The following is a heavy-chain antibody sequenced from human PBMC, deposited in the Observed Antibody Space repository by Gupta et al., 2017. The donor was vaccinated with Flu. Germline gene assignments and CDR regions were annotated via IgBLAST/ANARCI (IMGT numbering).Heavy chain of an antibody. CDR3: AKDDGYNAYYFDY. D-gene: IGHD5-24*01. Sequence: EVQLVESGGVVVQPGGSLRLSCAASGFTFDDYTMHWVRQAPGKGLEWVSLISWDGGSTYYADSVKGRFTISRDNSKNSLYLQMNSLRTEDTALYYCAKDDGYNAYYFDYWGQGTLVTVSS. CDR2: ISWDGGST. J-gene: IGHJ4*02. V-gene: IGHV3-43*01. CDR1: GFTFDDYT.